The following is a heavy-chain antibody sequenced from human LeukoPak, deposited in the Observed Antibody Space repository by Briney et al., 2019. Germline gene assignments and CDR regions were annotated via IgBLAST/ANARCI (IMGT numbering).Heavy chain of an antibody. Sequence: KTSETLSLTCSVSIGSISSSKWWSWVRQSPVKGLEWIGEIYLYGTTNYNPSFTSRVTMSVDTSKNQFSLKLSSVTAADTAVYYCARWKRDCTNGVCFYYFDYWGQGTLVTVSS. CDR3: ARWKRDCTNGVCFYYFDY. J-gene: IGHJ4*02. V-gene: IGHV4-4*02. CDR2: IYLYGTT. CDR1: IGSISSSKW. D-gene: IGHD2-8*01.